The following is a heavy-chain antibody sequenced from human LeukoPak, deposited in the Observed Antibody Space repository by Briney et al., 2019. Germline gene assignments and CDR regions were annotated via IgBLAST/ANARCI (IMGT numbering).Heavy chain of an antibody. J-gene: IGHJ1*01. D-gene: IGHD2-15*01. CDR3: ARAPGYCSGGSCYRTEYFQH. CDR1: GGSFSGYY. Sequence: SETLPLTCAVYGGSFSGYYWSWIRQPPGKGLEWIGEINHSGSTNYNPSLKSRVTISVDTSKNQFSLKLSSVTAADTAVYYCARAPGYCSGGSCYRTEYFQHWGQGTLVTVSS. CDR2: INHSGST. V-gene: IGHV4-34*01.